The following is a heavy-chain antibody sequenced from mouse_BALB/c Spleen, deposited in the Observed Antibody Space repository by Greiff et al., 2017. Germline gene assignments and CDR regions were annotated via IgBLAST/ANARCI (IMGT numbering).Heavy chain of an antibody. Sequence: EVKLMESGGGLVQPGGSRKLSCAASGFTFSSFGMHWVRQAPEKGLEWVAYISSGSSTIYYADTVKGRFTISRDNPKNTLFLQMTSLRSEDTAMYYCARCYGNYPHYYAMDYWGQGTSVTVSS. J-gene: IGHJ4*01. V-gene: IGHV5-17*02. CDR3: ARCYGNYPHYYAMDY. D-gene: IGHD2-1*01. CDR2: ISSGSSTI. CDR1: GFTFSSFG.